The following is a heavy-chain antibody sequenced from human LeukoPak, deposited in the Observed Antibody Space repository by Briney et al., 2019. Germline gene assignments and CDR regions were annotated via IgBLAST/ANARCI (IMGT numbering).Heavy chain of an antibody. CDR1: GLTVSSNC. Sequence: QPGGSLRLSCTASGLTVSSNCMSWVRQAPGKGLEWVANIKPDGGETYYVDSVKGRFTISRDNAKSTLYLQMNSLRAEDTAVYYCARDYNLGQGTLVTVSS. J-gene: IGHJ4*02. CDR3: ARDYN. CDR2: IKPDGGET. V-gene: IGHV3-7*01.